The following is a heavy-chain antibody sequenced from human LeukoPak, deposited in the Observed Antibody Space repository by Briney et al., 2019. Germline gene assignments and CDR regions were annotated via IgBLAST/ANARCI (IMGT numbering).Heavy chain of an antibody. CDR1: GGSISSSSYY. CDR3: ARHGGGFGSGTYYNFDC. Sequence: SETLSLTCTVSGGSISSSSYYWGWIRQPPGKGLEWIGSIYYSGSTYYNPSLKSRVTISVDTSMHQFSLKLTSVTAADTAVYYCARHGGGFGSGTYYNFDCWGQGTLVTVSS. D-gene: IGHD3-10*01. CDR2: IYYSGST. J-gene: IGHJ4*02. V-gene: IGHV4-39*01.